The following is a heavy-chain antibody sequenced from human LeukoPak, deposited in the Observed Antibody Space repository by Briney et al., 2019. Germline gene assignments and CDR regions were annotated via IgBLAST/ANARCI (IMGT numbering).Heavy chain of an antibody. CDR1: GFTFSSYA. Sequence: GGSLRLSCRASGFTFSSYAMSWVRQAPGKGLEWVSSISGSGGSTYYADSVKGRFTISRDNSENTLYLQMNSLRAEDTAVYYCAKTLGDSAVHTDYWGQGTLVTISS. CDR2: ISGSGGST. J-gene: IGHJ4*02. CDR3: AKTLGDSAVHTDY. D-gene: IGHD2-21*02. V-gene: IGHV3-23*01.